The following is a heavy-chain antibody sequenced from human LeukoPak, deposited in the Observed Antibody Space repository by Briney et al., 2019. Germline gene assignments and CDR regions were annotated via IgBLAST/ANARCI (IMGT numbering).Heavy chain of an antibody. J-gene: IGHJ4*02. V-gene: IGHV4-4*02. Sequence: PSGTLSLTCAVSGGSISSYNWWSWVRQPPGKGLEWIGEIYHSGSTNYNPSLKSRVTISIDKSNHQFSLKLISVTAADTAVYYCARLGRDGLNFHLGYWGQGSLVTVAS. D-gene: IGHD5-24*01. CDR3: ARLGRDGLNFHLGY. CDR2: IYHSGST. CDR1: GGSISSYNW.